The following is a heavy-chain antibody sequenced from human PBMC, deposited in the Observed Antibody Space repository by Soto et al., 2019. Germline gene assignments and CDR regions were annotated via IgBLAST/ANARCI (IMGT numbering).Heavy chain of an antibody. CDR3: AREGSYSAYNFAHGIQLWSFDF. V-gene: IGHV4-4*07. J-gene: IGHJ4*02. CDR2: IFSSGST. CDR1: GGSINTFY. Sequence: SETLSLTCTVSGGSINTFYWSWVRQLAGKGLEWIGRIFSSGSTSFNPSLESRVAMSVDTTENHFSLNLSSVTAADMAVYYCAREGSYSAYNFAHGIQLWSFDFWGQGALVTVSS. D-gene: IGHD5-12*01.